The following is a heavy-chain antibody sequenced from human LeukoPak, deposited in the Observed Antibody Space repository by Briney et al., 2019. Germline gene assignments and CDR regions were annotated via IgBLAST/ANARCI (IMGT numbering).Heavy chain of an antibody. CDR3: ATFWSGYYNY. J-gene: IGHJ4*02. Sequence: ASVKVSCKASGGTFSSYAISWVRQAPGQGLEWMGRIIPIFGTANCAQKFQGRVTITTDESTSTAYMELSSLRSEDTAVYYCATFWSGYYNYWGQGTLVTVSS. D-gene: IGHD3-3*01. V-gene: IGHV1-69*05. CDR1: GGTFSSYA. CDR2: IIPIFGTA.